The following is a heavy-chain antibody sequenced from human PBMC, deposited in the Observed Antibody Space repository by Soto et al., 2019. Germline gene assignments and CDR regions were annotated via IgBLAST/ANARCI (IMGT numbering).Heavy chain of an antibody. Sequence: QVQLLQSGAEVKKPGASGKVSCKASGYTFTSYGISWVRQAPGQGLAWMGWISAYNGNTNYAQKLQGRVTMTTDTSTSTAYMELRSLRSDDTAVYYCAKAVRSITMFREPLYGMDVWGQGTTVTVSS. V-gene: IGHV1-18*01. CDR2: ISAYNGNT. CDR3: AKAVRSITMFREPLYGMDV. CDR1: GYTFTSYG. D-gene: IGHD3-10*01. J-gene: IGHJ6*02.